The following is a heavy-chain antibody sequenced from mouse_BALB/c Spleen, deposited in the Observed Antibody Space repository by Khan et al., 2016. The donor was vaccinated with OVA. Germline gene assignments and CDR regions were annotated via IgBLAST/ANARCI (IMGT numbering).Heavy chain of an antibody. Sequence: VQLQESGAELVKAGASVKMSCKASGYTFTSYWMHWVKQRLGQGLEWFAETNPTNGRTYYNEKFKSKATLTVDKSSSTAYMLLSGPTFEDSAVYYCARIKKIVATYFDYWGQGTTLTAAS. CDR3: ARIKKIVATYFDY. J-gene: IGHJ2*01. CDR1: GYTFTSYW. CDR2: TNPTNGRT. V-gene: IGHV1S81*02. D-gene: IGHD1-1*01.